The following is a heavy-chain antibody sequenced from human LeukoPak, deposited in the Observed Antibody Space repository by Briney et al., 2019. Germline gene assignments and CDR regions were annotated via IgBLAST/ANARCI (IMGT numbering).Heavy chain of an antibody. CDR3: AALGAYSSGLFDY. Sequence: SETLSLTCTVSGRSISDYYWGWVRQPPGKGLEWIGYINYSGSTNYNPSLKSRVTISVDTSKNQFSLKLSSVTAADTAVYYCAALGAYSSGLFDYWGQGTLVTVSS. CDR1: GRSISDYY. D-gene: IGHD6-19*01. CDR2: INYSGST. V-gene: IGHV4-59*01. J-gene: IGHJ4*02.